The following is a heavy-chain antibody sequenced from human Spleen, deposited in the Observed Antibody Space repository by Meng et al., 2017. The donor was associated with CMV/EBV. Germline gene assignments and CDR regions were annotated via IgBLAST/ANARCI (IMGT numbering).Heavy chain of an antibody. J-gene: IGHJ1*01. Sequence: SCKASGYTFSAYHMHWVRQAPGQGLEWMGWINPSSGGTNYARKFQGRVTITADKSTSTAYMELSSLRSEDTAVYYCARDGESSTSCYAWGQGTLVTVSS. CDR3: ARDGESSTSCYA. D-gene: IGHD2-2*01. CDR1: GYTFSAYH. CDR2: INPSSGGT. V-gene: IGHV1-2*02.